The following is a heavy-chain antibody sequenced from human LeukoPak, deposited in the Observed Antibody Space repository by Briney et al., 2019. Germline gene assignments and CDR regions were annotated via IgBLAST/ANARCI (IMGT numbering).Heavy chain of an antibody. Sequence: ASVKVSCKASGYTFTGYYMHWVRQAPGQGLEWMGWINPNSGGTNYAQKFQGRVTMTRDTSISTAYMELSRLRSDDTAVYYCAGAGDTAMVYYEDNPELWGKGSMVTVSS. CDR3: AGAGDTAMVYYEDNPEL. D-gene: IGHD5-18*01. CDR1: GYTFTGYY. V-gene: IGHV1-2*02. J-gene: IGHJ3*01. CDR2: INPNSGGT.